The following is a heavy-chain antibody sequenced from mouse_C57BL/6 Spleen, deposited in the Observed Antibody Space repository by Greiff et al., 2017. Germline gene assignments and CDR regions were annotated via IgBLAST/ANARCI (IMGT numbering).Heavy chain of an antibody. J-gene: IGHJ2*01. CDR3: ARNYCGSSDYFDY. CDR2: IYPSDGET. Sequence: QVQLQQPGAELVRPGSSVKLSCKASGYTFTSYWMDWVKQRPGQGLEWIGNIYPSDGETHYNQKFKDKATLTVDKSSSTAYMQLSSLTSEDSAVYYCARNYCGSSDYFDYWGQGTTLTVSS. D-gene: IGHD1-1*01. V-gene: IGHV1-61*01. CDR1: GYTFTSYW.